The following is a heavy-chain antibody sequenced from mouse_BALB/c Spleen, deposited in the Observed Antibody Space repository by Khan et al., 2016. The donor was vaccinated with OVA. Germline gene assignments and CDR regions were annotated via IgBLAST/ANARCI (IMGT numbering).Heavy chain of an antibody. CDR1: GYSIPSEYA. CDR3: ARSLYYGYGYALDF. Sequence: EVQLQESGPGLVKPSQSLSLTCTVTGYSIPSEYAWNWIRQFPGNKLEWMGYISSTGSTSYNPSLKSRISITRETSKNQFFLQLKSVTTEDTATYYCARSLYYGYGYALDFWGRGTSVTVSS. V-gene: IGHV3-2*02. CDR2: ISSTGST. D-gene: IGHD2-2*01. J-gene: IGHJ4*01.